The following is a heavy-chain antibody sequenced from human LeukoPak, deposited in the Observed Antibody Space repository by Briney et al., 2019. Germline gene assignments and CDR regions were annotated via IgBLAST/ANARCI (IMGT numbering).Heavy chain of an antibody. D-gene: IGHD6-6*01. CDR1: GGSFSGYY. CDR2: INHSGST. J-gene: IGHJ6*03. Sequence: SETLSLTCAVYGGSFSGYYWSWIRQPPGKGLEWIWEINHSGSTNYNPSLKSRVTISVDTSKNQFSLKLSSVTAADTAVYYCARGRLVAARHYYYMDVWGKGTTVTVSS. V-gene: IGHV4-34*01. CDR3: ARGRLVAARHYYYMDV.